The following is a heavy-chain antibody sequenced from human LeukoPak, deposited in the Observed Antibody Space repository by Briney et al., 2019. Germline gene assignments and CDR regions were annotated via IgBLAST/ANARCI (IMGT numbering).Heavy chain of an antibody. CDR2: INSDGSDT. CDR1: GFTFSNYW. D-gene: IGHD2-15*01. J-gene: IGHJ5*02. Sequence: PGGSLRLSCAASGFTFSNYWMHWVRQAPGKGLVWVSRINSDGSDTSYADSVKGRFTISRDNAKNTLYLQMNSLRAEDTAGYYCVKDRGVVLVAYNWFDPWGQGTLVTVSS. V-gene: IGHV3-74*01. CDR3: VKDRGVVLVAYNWFDP.